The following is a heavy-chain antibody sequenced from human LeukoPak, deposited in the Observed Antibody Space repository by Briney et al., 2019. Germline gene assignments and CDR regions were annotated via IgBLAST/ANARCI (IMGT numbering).Heavy chain of an antibody. D-gene: IGHD3-10*01. CDR2: ISAYNGNT. CDR3: ARDPRTMVRGVIIPDAFDI. CDR1: GYTFTSYG. Sequence: ASVKDSCKASGYTFTSYGSSGVRQAPGQRREWMGWISAYNGNTNYAHKLQGRVTMTTDTYMSTAYMELRSLRSDDTAVYYCARDPRTMVRGVIIPDAFDIWGQGTMVTVSS. J-gene: IGHJ3*02. V-gene: IGHV1-18*04.